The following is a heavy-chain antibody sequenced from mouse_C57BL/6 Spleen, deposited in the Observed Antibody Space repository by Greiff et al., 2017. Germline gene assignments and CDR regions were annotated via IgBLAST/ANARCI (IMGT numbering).Heavy chain of an antibody. CDR3: TRVTTVVPFAY. Sequence: VQLQESGAELVRPGASVTLSCKASGYTFTDYEMHWVKQTPVHGLEWIGAIAPETGGTAYNQKFTGKAILTADKSSSTAYMELRSLTSEDSSVYYCTRVTTVVPFAYWGQGTLVTVSA. J-gene: IGHJ3*01. D-gene: IGHD1-1*01. CDR2: IAPETGGT. V-gene: IGHV1-15*01. CDR1: GYTFTDYE.